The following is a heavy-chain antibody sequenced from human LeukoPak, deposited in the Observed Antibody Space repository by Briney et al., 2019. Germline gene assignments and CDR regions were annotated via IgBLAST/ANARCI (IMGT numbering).Heavy chain of an antibody. Sequence: PGGSLRLSCAASGFTFSSYSMNWVRQAPGKGLEWVSSISSSSSSIYYADSVKGRFTISRDNAKNSLYLQMNSLRAEDTAVHYCARANPPGISFFDYWGQGTLVTVSS. D-gene: IGHD2-15*01. CDR2: ISSSSSSI. CDR1: GFTFSSYS. CDR3: ARANPPGISFFDY. J-gene: IGHJ4*02. V-gene: IGHV3-21*01.